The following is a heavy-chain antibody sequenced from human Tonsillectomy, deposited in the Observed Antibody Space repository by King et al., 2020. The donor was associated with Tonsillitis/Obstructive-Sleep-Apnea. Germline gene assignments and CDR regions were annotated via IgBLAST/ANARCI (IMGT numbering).Heavy chain of an antibody. CDR1: GYSFTSHW. CDR3: ARQGAYCSSTSCYINDAFDI. V-gene: IGHV5-51*01. CDR2: IYPDDSDT. J-gene: IGHJ3*02. D-gene: IGHD2-2*02. Sequence: VQLVESGAEVKKPGESLKISCKGSGYSFTSHWIAWVRQMPGKGLEWMGIIYPDDSDTRYSPSFQGQVTISADKSISTAYLQWSSLKVSDTAMYYWARQGAYCSSTSCYINDAFDIWGLGTMVTVSS.